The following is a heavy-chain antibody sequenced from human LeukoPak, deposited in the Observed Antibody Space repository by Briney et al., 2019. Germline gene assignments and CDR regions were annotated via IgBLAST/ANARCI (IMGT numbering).Heavy chain of an antibody. D-gene: IGHD6-19*01. V-gene: IGHV1-2*02. J-gene: IGHJ6*03. CDR2: IHPNTGGT. CDR1: GYTFTGHY. CDR3: ARDIAVAGMSYYYYYMDV. Sequence: ASVKVSCKASGYTFTGHYIHWVRQAPGQGLEWMGWIHPNTGGTKYAQKFQGRVTMTRDTSISTAYMELSRLRSDDTAVYYCARDIAVAGMSYYYYYMDVWGKGTTVTISS.